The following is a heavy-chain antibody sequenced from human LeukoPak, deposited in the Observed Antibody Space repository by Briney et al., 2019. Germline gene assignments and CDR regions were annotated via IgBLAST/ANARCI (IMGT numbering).Heavy chain of an antibody. CDR2: IWYDGRNK. V-gene: IGHV3-33*01. CDR3: ATARDEYYFDY. Sequence: AGGSLRLSCAASGFNFRSYGMHWVRQAPGKGLEWLAVIWYDGRNKYYAESVKGRFTISKDNSKNTLYLQMSSLRAEDTAVYYCATARDEYYFDYWGQGTLVTVSS. J-gene: IGHJ4*02. CDR1: GFNFRSYG.